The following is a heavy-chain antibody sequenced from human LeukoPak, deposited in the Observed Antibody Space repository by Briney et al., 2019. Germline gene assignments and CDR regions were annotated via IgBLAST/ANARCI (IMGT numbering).Heavy chain of an antibody. J-gene: IGHJ4*02. D-gene: IGHD6-13*01. CDR1: GYTFTGYY. V-gene: IGHV1-2*02. CDR3: ARVGSSWKLDY. Sequence: ASVTVSFKASGYTFTGYYMHWVRPAPGQGLEGMGWINPNSGGTNYAQKLQGRVTMTRDTSISTAYMELSRLRSDDTAVYYCARVGSSWKLDYWGQGTLVTVSS. CDR2: INPNSGGT.